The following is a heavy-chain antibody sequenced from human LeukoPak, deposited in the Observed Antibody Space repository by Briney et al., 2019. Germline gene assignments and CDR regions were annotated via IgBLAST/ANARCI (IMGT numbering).Heavy chain of an antibody. Sequence: ASVKVSCKASGYTFTSYGISWVRQAPGQGLEWMGWISAYNGNTNYAQQFQGRVTITTDESTSTAYMELSSLRSEDTAVYYCARGWVDSLGYYYYYMDVWGKGTTVTVSS. CDR2: ISAYNGNT. D-gene: IGHD2-15*01. J-gene: IGHJ6*03. V-gene: IGHV1-18*01. CDR3: ARGWVDSLGYYYYYMDV. CDR1: GYTFTSYG.